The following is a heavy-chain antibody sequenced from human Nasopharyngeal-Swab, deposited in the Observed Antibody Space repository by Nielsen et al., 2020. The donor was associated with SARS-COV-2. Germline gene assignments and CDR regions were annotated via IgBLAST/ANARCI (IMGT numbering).Heavy chain of an antibody. CDR3: ARGPLITGTNYYYMDV. Sequence: GESLKISCSASGFTFSSYAMHWVRQAPGKGLEYVSAISSNGGSTYYADSVKGRFTISRDNSKNTLYLQMSSLRAEDTAVYYCARGPLITGTNYYYMDVWGKGTTVTVSS. CDR2: ISSNGGST. J-gene: IGHJ6*03. CDR1: GFTFSSYA. D-gene: IGHD1-7*01. V-gene: IGHV3-64D*06.